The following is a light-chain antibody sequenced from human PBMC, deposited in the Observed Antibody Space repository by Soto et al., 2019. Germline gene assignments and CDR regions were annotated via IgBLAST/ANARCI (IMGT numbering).Light chain of an antibody. Sequence: AIRMTQSPSSLSASTGARVTITCRASQGISSYLAWYQQKPGKAPKLLIYAASTLQSGVPSRFSGSGSGTDFTLTSSCLQSEDFATYYCQQYYSYPYTFGQGTKLEIK. CDR1: QGISSY. CDR2: AAS. V-gene: IGKV1-8*01. J-gene: IGKJ2*01. CDR3: QQYYSYPYT.